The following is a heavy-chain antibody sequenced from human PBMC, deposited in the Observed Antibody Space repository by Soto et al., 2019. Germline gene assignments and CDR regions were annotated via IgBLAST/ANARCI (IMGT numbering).Heavy chain of an antibody. CDR3: ARERSSGWDVDY. CDR1: GYTFTSYD. CDR2: MNPNSGNT. D-gene: IGHD6-19*01. V-gene: IGHV1-8*01. Sequence: QVQLVQSGAEVKKPGASVKVSCKASGYTFTSYDINWVRQATGQGLEWMGWMNPNSGNTGDAQKFQGRVTMTRNTSISTAYMELSSLRSEDTAVYSCARERSSGWDVDYWGQGTLVTVSS. J-gene: IGHJ4*02.